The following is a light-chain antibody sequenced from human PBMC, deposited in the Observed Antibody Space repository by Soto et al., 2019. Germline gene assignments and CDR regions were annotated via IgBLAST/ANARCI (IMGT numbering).Light chain of an antibody. J-gene: IGKJ3*01. CDR1: QGIRNF. CDR2: AAS. V-gene: IGKV1-27*01. CDR3: QKYSSVPV. Sequence: DIQMTQSTTSLSASVGDRVTITCRASQGIRNFVAWYQQKPGKPPKLLIYAASTLQSGVPSRFSGSGSGTAFTLTINSLQPEDVATYSCQKYSSVPVFGPGTKVEI.